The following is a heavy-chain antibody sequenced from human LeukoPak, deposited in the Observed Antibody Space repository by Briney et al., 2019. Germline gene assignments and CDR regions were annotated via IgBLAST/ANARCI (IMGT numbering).Heavy chain of an antibody. CDR2: ISYDGSNK. CDR1: GFTFSSYA. V-gene: IGHV3-30-3*01. D-gene: IGHD3-22*01. CDR3: ARDFSPSSYYDSSGYYAY. Sequence: GRSLRLSCAAPGFTFSSYAMHWVRQAPGKGLEWVAVISYDGSNKSYADSVKGRFTISRDNSKNTLYLQMNSLRAEDTAVYYCARDFSPSSYYDSSGYYAYWGQGTLVTVSS. J-gene: IGHJ4*02.